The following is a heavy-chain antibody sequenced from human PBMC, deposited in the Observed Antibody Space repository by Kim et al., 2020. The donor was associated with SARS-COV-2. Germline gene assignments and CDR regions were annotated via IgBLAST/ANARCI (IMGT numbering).Heavy chain of an antibody. CDR2: ISGSGGST. CDR1: GFTFSSYA. V-gene: IGHV3-23*01. J-gene: IGHJ6*02. Sequence: GGSLRLSCVASGFTFSSYAMSWVRQAPGKGLEWVSAISGSGGSTYYADSVKGRFTISRDNSKNTLYQQMNSLRAEDTAVYYCAKVVSRITIFGVVIRGGRGVWGQGTTVTVS. CDR3: AKVVSRITIFGVVIRGGRGV. D-gene: IGHD3-3*01.